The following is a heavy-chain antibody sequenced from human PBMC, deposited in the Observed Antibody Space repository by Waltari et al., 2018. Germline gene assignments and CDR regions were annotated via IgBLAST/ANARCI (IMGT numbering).Heavy chain of an antibody. Sequence: QVQLVQSGAEVKKPGASVKVSCKASGYTFTTYYMHWVRQVPGQGLDWLGIVLPSGATNYAQNGRGRGTRTRDTATKTVYMDRSSLRAEDTAVYYCVREKVGGTFDYWGQGTLVTVSS. J-gene: IGHJ4*02. CDR2: VLPSGAT. V-gene: IGHV1-46*01. CDR1: GYTFTTYY. CDR3: VREKVGGTFDY.